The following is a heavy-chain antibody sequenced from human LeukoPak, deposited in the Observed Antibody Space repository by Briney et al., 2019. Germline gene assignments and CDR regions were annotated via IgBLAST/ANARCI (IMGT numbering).Heavy chain of an antibody. J-gene: IGHJ4*02. CDR1: GFTFSSYS. Sequence: GGSLRLSCAASGFTFSSYSMNWVRQAPGKGLEWVSYISSSSSTIYYADSVKGRFTISRDNAKNSLYLQMNSLRAEDTAVYYCARESPAWGYGGNSDYWGQGTPVTVSS. V-gene: IGHV3-48*01. CDR2: ISSSSSTI. CDR3: ARESPAWGYGGNSDY. D-gene: IGHD2-15*01.